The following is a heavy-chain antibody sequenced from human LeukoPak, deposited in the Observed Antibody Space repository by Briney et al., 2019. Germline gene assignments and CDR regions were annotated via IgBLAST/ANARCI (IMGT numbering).Heavy chain of an antibody. CDR1: GYTFTSYA. CDR2: INAGNHNT. V-gene: IGHV1-3*01. CDR3: ASTGYRSSCYGVFDY. J-gene: IGHJ4*02. Sequence: ASVKVSCKASGYTFTSYAMHWVRQAPGQRLEWMGWINAGNHNTKYSQKFQGRVTITRDTSASTAYMELSSLRSEDTAVYYCASTGYRSSCYGVFDYWGQGPLVTVSS. D-gene: IGHD6-13*01.